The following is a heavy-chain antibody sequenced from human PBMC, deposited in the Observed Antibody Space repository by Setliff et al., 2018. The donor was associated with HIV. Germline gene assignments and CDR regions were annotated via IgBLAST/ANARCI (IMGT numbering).Heavy chain of an antibody. J-gene: IGHJ4*02. D-gene: IGHD3-10*01. Sequence: GASVKVSCKAPGGTFSSYAISWVRQAPGQGLEWMGGIIPIFGTANYAQKFQGRVTITADESTGTAYMELSSLRSEDTAVYYCARDKADYYGSGSYLDYWGQGTLVTVSS. CDR3: ARDKADYYGSGSYLDY. CDR1: GGTFSSYA. V-gene: IGHV1-69*13. CDR2: IIPIFGTA.